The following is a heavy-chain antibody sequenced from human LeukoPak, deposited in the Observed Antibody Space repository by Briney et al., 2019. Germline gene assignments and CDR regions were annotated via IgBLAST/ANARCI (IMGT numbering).Heavy chain of an antibody. D-gene: IGHD6-19*01. CDR1: GGSISSSSYY. J-gene: IGHJ1*01. Sequence: PSETLSLTCTVSGGSISSSSYYWGWIRQPPGKGLEWIGSIYYSGSTYYNPSLKSRVTISVDKSNNHFSLRLTSVTAADTAVYYCATNGWYCLDHWGQGALVTVSS. CDR2: IYYSGST. CDR3: ATNGWYCLDH. V-gene: IGHV4-39*02.